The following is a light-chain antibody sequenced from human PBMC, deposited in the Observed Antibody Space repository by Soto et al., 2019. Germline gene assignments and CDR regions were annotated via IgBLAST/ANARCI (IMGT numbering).Light chain of an antibody. CDR1: TSDVDAYNY. CDR3: GSYTTSYNYV. J-gene: IGLJ1*01. Sequence: QAVLPHPASLSWSPGHAITISCTGTTSDVDAYNYVSWYQQHPGKAPKLMIYDVSNRPSGVSSRFSGSKSGNTASLTISGLQAEEEADYYCGSYTTSYNYVFGTGTKVTVL. V-gene: IGLV2-14*01. CDR2: DVS.